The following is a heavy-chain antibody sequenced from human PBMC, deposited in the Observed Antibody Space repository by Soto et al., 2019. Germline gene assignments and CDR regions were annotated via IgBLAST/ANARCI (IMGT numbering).Heavy chain of an antibody. CDR3: AKDPATTRAIWFGELNFDY. J-gene: IGHJ4*02. Sequence: QVQLVESGGGVVQPGRSLRLSCAASGFTFSSYGMHWVRQAPGKGLEWVAVISYDGSNKYYADSVKGRFTISRDNSKNTLYLQMNSLRAEDTAVYYCAKDPATTRAIWFGELNFDYWGQGTLVTVSS. V-gene: IGHV3-30*18. CDR2: ISYDGSNK. CDR1: GFTFSSYG. D-gene: IGHD3-10*01.